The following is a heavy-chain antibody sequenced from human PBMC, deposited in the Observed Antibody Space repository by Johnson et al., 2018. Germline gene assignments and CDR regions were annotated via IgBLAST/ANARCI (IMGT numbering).Heavy chain of an antibody. CDR3: ARVFGGGWRYYYCMDF. V-gene: IGHV3-9*01. CDR1: AFTFDDYA. Sequence: VQLVQSGGGLVKPGGSLRLSCEASAFTFDDYAMHWVRQAPGKGLEWVSGISWNRGSIGYADSVKGRFTIPRDNAKNSLYLQMNSPRAEDTAIFYCARVFGGGWRYYYCMDFWGQGTTVTVSS. J-gene: IGHJ6*02. CDR2: ISWNRGSI. D-gene: IGHD3-16*01.